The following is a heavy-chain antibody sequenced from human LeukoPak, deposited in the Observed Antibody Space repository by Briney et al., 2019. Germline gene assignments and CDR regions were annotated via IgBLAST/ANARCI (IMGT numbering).Heavy chain of an antibody. CDR3: ARAYYYDFYYYYYMDV. CDR2: IYSGGTT. Sequence: GGSLRLSCAASGFTVSSNYMSWVRQAPGKGLEWVSVIYSGGTTKYADSVKGRFTISRDSSKNTLYLQMNSLRAEDTAVYYCARAYYYDFYYYYYMDVWGKGTTVTISS. J-gene: IGHJ6*03. CDR1: GFTVSSNY. V-gene: IGHV3-66*01. D-gene: IGHD3-10*01.